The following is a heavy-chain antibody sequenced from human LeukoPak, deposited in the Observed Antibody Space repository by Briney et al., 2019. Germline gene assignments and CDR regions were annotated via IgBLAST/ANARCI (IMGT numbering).Heavy chain of an antibody. CDR3: ARDKQLDWAHYYYYYMDV. CDR2: IIPMFGTP. Sequence: GSSVKVSCKASGGTFSRNGISWVRQAPGQGLEWMGGIIPMFGTPNYAQKFQGRVTITADESTSTAYMELSSLRSDDTAVYYCARDKQLDWAHYYYYYMDVWGKGTTVTVSS. J-gene: IGHJ6*03. CDR1: GGTFSRNG. V-gene: IGHV1-69*01. D-gene: IGHD1-1*01.